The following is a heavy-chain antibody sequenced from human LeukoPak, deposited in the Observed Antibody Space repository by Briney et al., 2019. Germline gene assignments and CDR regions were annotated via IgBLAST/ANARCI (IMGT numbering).Heavy chain of an antibody. V-gene: IGHV1-8*01. J-gene: IGHJ5*02. CDR3: AWQPCSGWYNNWFDP. CDR2: MNPNSGNT. D-gene: IGHD6-19*01. CDR1: GYTFTSYD. Sequence: ASVKVSCKASGYTFTSYDINWVRQATGQGLEWMGWMNPNSGNTGYAQKFQGRVTMTRNTSISTAYMELSSLRSEDTAVYYCAWQPCSGWYNNWFDPWGQGTLVTVSS.